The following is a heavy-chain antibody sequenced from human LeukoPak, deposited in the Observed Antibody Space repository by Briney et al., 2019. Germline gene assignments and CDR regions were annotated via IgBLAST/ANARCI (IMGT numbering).Heavy chain of an antibody. CDR2: ISSGGTYK. CDR1: GFTFSDYT. V-gene: IGHV3-21*04. CDR3: ARFVDCSTTSCHAGGGY. J-gene: IGHJ4*02. Sequence: GGSLRLSCAASGFTFSDYTMNWVRQAPGKGLEWVSSISSGGTYKYYADSVKGRFTISRDNAQNSLYLQMNSLTAEDTAVYYCARFVDCSTTSCHAGGGYWGQGTQVTVSS. D-gene: IGHD2-2*01.